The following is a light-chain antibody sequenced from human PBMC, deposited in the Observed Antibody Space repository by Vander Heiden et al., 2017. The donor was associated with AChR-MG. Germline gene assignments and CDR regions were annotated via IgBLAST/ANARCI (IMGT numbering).Light chain of an antibody. CDR2: SNT. V-gene: IGLV1-40*01. J-gene: IGLJ2*01. Sequence: QSVLTQPPSVSGAPGQTITLPCTGSTSNIVTYQVNWYKQLPGSAPQLLIFSNTNRPSGVPERISGSRSGASASLAITGLQTDDEANYYCQSFDKTTGSMVFGGGTKVTVL. CDR1: TSNIVTYQ. CDR3: QSFDKTTGSMV.